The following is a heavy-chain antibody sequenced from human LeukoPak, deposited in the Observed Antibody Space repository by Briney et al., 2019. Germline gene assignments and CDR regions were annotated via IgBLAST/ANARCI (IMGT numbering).Heavy chain of an antibody. CDR1: RFTLISYG. D-gene: IGHD6-13*01. CDR2: ISYEGSNK. V-gene: IGHV3-30*18. CDR3: AEDGGLATAGPNY. Sequence: GGSLRHSRAASRFTLISYGMHCVRQAPGKGREWVAVISYEGSNKYYADSVKGRFTISRDNSRYTLYLQMNSLRAEDTAVYYCAEDGGLATAGPNYWGEGTLLSASS. J-gene: IGHJ4*02.